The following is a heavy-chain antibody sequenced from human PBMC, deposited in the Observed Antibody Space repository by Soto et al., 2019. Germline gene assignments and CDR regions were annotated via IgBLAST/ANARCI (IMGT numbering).Heavy chain of an antibody. D-gene: IGHD1-1*01. J-gene: IGHJ4*02. Sequence: PSETLSLTCTVSGGSISSYYWSWIRQPPGKGLEWIGYIYYSGSTNYNPSLKSRVTISVDTSKNRFSLKLGSVTAADTAVYYCASVKNWNDFDYWGQGTLVTVSS. CDR1: GGSISSYY. CDR2: IYYSGST. CDR3: ASVKNWNDFDY. V-gene: IGHV4-59*01.